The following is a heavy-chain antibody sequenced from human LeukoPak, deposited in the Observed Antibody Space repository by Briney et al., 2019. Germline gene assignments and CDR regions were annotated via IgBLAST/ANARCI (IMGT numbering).Heavy chain of an antibody. D-gene: IGHD5-24*01. J-gene: IGHJ4*02. CDR1: GFIFSNYA. CDR2: LSSSGATT. CDR3: TRQTERDAYNRY. V-gene: IGHV3-23*01. Sequence: PGGSLRLSCAASGFIFSNYAMSWVRQAPGKGLEWVSALSSSGATTYYADSVKGRFTISRDNAKNSVYLQLNSLRAEDTAVYYCTRQTERDAYNRYWGQGTLVTVSS.